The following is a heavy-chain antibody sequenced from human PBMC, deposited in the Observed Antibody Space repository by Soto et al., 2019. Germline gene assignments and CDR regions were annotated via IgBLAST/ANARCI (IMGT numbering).Heavy chain of an antibody. J-gene: IGHJ4*01. Sequence: QIQLVQSGAEVKKPGASVKVSCKASGYTFNIYGINWVRQAPGQGLEWMGWISAFNGKTNYAQNVQGRVTMTKDTSTSTAYVELRSLRSDDAAVYYCARVRVPKSSGFFPFDYWGHGTLVTVSS. CDR2: ISAFNGKT. V-gene: IGHV1-18*01. CDR3: ARVRVPKSSGFFPFDY. D-gene: IGHD3-22*01. CDR1: GYTFNIYG.